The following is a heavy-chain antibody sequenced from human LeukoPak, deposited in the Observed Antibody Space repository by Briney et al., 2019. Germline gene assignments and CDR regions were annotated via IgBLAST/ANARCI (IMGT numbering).Heavy chain of an antibody. J-gene: IGHJ4*02. Sequence: GGSLRLSCAASGFTFSDYYMSWIRQAPGKGLEWVSYISSSGSTIYYADSVKGRFTISRDNAKNSLYLQMNSLRAEDTAVYYCAREELRYFDWLPSGEFGYWGQGALVTVSS. CDR3: AREELRYFDWLPSGEFGY. D-gene: IGHD3-9*01. CDR1: GFTFSDYY. CDR2: ISSSGSTI. V-gene: IGHV3-11*01.